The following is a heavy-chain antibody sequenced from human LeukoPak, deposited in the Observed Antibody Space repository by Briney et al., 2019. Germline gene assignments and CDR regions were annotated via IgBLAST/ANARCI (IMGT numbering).Heavy chain of an antibody. V-gene: IGHV3-7*03. CDR1: GFTFSNYW. J-gene: IGHJ4*02. CDR3: ARVNGLRYIDY. CDR2: IKQDGSEK. Sequence: PGGSLRLSCAASGFTFSNYWMSWVRQAPGKGLEWVANIKQDGSEKYYVDSVKGRFTISRDNAKNSLYLQMNSLRAEDTAVYYCARVNGLRYIDYWGQGTLVTVSS. D-gene: IGHD1-1*01.